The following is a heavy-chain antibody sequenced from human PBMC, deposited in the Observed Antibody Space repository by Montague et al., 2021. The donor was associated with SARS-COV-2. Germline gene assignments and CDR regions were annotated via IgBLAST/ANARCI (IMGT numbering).Heavy chain of an antibody. CDR1: GGSVTNSSYY. D-gene: IGHD4-11*01. Sequence: SETLSLTCTVSGGSVTNSSYYWVRHRQPPGQGLVWNVCYNKTASINHTLYLQSRVTMSADTSQCPFSLKLISATDTDTAVYFCPRSGDPVTTVTYLYWGQGTLVTVSS. V-gene: IGHV4-61*05. CDR2: YNKTASI. CDR3: PRSGDPVTTVTYLY. J-gene: IGHJ4*02.